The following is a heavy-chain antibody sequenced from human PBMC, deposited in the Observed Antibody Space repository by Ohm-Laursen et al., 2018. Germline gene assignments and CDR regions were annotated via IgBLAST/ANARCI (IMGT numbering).Heavy chain of an antibody. CDR3: ARVRARYNWNDLSVDP. CDR2: INPNSGGT. D-gene: IGHD1-1*01. CDR1: GYTFTGYY. V-gene: IGHV1-2*02. J-gene: IGHJ5*02. Sequence: GASVTAFCQASGYTFTGYYMHWVRQAPGQGLEWMGWINPNSGGTNYAQKFQGRVTMTRDTSISTAYMELSRLRSDDTAVYYCARVRARYNWNDLSVDPWGQGTLVTVSS.